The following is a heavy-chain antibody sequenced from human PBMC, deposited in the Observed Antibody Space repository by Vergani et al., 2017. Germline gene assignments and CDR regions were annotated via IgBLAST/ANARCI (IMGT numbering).Heavy chain of an antibody. V-gene: IGHV3-23*04. CDR2: ISGSGGST. CDR3: AKDPXRFDIVVVVAATPSWFDP. D-gene: IGHD2-15*01. J-gene: IGHJ5*02. CDR1: GFTFSSYW. Sequence: EVQLVESGGGLVQPGGSLRLSCAASGFTFSSYWMSWVRQAPGKGLEWVSAISGSGGSTYYADSVKGRFSISRDNSKNTLYLQMNSLRAEDTAVYYCAKDPXRFDIVVVVAATPSWFDPWGQGTLVTVSS.